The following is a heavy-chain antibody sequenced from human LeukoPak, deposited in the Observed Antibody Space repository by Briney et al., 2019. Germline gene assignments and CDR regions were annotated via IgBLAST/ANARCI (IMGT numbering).Heavy chain of an antibody. CDR1: GFTFSNYA. CDR2: ISVTGAGT. V-gene: IGHV3-23*01. Sequence: GGSLRLSCAASGFTFSNYAMSWVRQAPGEGLERVSAISVTGAGTYYADSVKGRFTISRDNSENTFYLQMNSLRAEDTAVYYCAKDQTRWAFDIWGQGTMVTVSS. J-gene: IGHJ3*02. CDR3: AKDQTRWAFDI.